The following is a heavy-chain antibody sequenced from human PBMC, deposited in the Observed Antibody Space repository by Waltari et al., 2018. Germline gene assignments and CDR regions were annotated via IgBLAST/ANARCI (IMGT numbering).Heavy chain of an antibody. CDR1: GYTFNIYV. CDR2: ISPYSGNT. V-gene: IGHV1-18*04. D-gene: IGHD5-12*01. CDR3: ARGGGYSGYDEFDY. Sequence: QVQLVQSGGEVKKPGASVKVSCKASGYTFNIYVISWVRQASGQGLEWMGWISPYSGNTNYAQNLQGRVTMTTDTSTSTAYMELRSLRSDDTAVYYCARGGGYSGYDEFDYWGQGTLVTVSS. J-gene: IGHJ4*02.